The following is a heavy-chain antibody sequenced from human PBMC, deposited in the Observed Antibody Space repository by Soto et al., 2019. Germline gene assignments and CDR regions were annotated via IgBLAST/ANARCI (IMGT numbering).Heavy chain of an antibody. CDR1: GFTFSSYG. J-gene: IGHJ3*02. V-gene: IGHV3-30*18. Sequence: GGSLRLSCAASGFTFSSYGMHWVRQAPGKGLEWVAVISYDGSNKYYADSVKGRFTISRDNSKNTLYLQMNSLRAEDTAVYYCAKLMGYDSSGYTEAFDIWGQGTMVTVSS. CDR2: ISYDGSNK. CDR3: AKLMGYDSSGYTEAFDI. D-gene: IGHD3-22*01.